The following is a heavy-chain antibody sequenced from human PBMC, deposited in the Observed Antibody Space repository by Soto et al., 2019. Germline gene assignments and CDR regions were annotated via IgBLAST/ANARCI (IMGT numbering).Heavy chain of an antibody. CDR2: INGDGSRI. CDR3: ARGIPGYYGKDV. V-gene: IGHV3-74*01. Sequence: EVQLVESGGGLVQPGGSLRLSCAASGFTFSNYWIHWVRQAPGKGLVWVSRINGDGSRIDYADSVKGRFTISRDNAKNTVYVQMNSLGDEDAAVYYCARGIPGYYGKDVWGQGTTVTVSS. CDR1: GFTFSNYW. D-gene: IGHD2-2*02. J-gene: IGHJ6*01.